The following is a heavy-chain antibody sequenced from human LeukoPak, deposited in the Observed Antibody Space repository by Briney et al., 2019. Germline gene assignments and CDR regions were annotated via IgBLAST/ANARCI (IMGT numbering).Heavy chain of an antibody. CDR2: ITSSSNYI. Sequence: GGSLRLSCVASGFTFSCCTMNWVRQAPGKGLEWVSSITSSSNYINYADSVRGRLTISRDNAKNSLYLQMNSLRAEDTAVYYCVRSGNSYGNDFWGQGTLVTVSS. CDR1: GFTFSCCT. D-gene: IGHD5-18*01. J-gene: IGHJ4*02. V-gene: IGHV3-21*01. CDR3: VRSGNSYGNDF.